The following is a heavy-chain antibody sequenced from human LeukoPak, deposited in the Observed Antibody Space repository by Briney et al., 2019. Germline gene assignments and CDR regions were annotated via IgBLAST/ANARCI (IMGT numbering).Heavy chain of an antibody. CDR3: AREGMTTVTTLHHDAFDI. V-gene: IGHV1-69*13. D-gene: IGHD4-17*01. J-gene: IGHJ3*02. CDR2: IIPIFGTA. CDR1: GGTFSSYA. Sequence: SVKVSCKASGGTFSSYAISWVRQAPGQGLEWMGGIIPIFGTANYAQKFQGRVTITSDESTSTAYMELSSLRSEDTAVYYCAREGMTTVTTLHHDAFDIWGQGTMVTVSS.